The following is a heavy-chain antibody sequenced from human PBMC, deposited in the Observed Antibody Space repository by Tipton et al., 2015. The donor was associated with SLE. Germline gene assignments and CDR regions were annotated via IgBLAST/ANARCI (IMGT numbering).Heavy chain of an antibody. CDR1: GFTFSSYS. V-gene: IGHV3-48*01. D-gene: IGHD3-10*01. J-gene: IGHJ4*02. CDR2: ISSSSSTI. CDR3: AREPMVRGVKS. Sequence: SLRLSCAASGFTFSSYSMNWVRQAPGKGLEWISYISSSSSTIYYADSVKGRFTISRDNAKNSLYLQMNSLRAEDTAVYYCAREPMVRGVKSWGQGTLVTVSS.